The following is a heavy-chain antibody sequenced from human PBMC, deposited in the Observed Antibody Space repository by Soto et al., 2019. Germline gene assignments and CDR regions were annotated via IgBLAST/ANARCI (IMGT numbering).Heavy chain of an antibody. J-gene: IGHJ6*02. Sequence: VTSAEVSCKASCYSFASCGSSWVRQAPGQGLEWMGWISAYNGNTNYAQKLQGRVTMTTDTSTSTAYMELRSLRSDDTAVYYCARDRPYFDYGDYYYYYGMDVWGQGNTVTVSS. CDR1: CYSFASCG. V-gene: IGHV1-18*04. CDR3: ARDRPYFDYGDYYYYYGMDV. D-gene: IGHD4-17*01. CDR2: ISAYNGNT.